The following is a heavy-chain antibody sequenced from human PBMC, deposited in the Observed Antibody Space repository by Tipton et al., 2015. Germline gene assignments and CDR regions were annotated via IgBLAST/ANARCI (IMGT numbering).Heavy chain of an antibody. CDR3: ARTGTTIFDP. Sequence: TLSLTCTVSGDSISNIGYYWSWIRQHPGKGLEWIGCIYYTGTTYYNPSLKSRVNISVDTSKNQFSMHLHSVTAADTAVYYCARTGTTIFDPWVQGTLVTVSS. V-gene: IGHV4-31*03. J-gene: IGHJ5*02. CDR2: IYYTGTT. CDR1: GDSISNIGYY. D-gene: IGHD1-14*01.